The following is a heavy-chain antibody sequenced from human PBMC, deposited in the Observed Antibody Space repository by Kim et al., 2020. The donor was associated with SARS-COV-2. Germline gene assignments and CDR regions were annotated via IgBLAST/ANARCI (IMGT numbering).Heavy chain of an antibody. CDR3: ARDTSYSSDSHFDY. CDR1: GFTFSSYA. D-gene: IGHD6-19*01. J-gene: IGHJ4*02. CDR2: ISYDGSNK. Sequence: GGSLRLSCAASGFTFSSYAVHWVRQAPGKGLEWVAVISYDGSNKYYADSVKGRFTISRDDSKNTLYLQMNSLRAEDTAVYYCARDTSYSSDSHFDYWGQGTLVTVSS. V-gene: IGHV3-30*04.